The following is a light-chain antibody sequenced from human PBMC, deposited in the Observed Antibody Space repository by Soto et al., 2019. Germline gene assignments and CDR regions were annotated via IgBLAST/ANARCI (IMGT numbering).Light chain of an antibody. V-gene: IGKV3-20*01. J-gene: IGKJ2*01. CDR2: GAS. CDR1: QSVRSSY. CDR3: HHYSNPPPNT. Sequence: EIVLTLSAGTLSLSPGERATLSCRASQSVRSSYLGWYQQKPGQAPRVLIHGASSRATVTPIRFSGSVSGTDFPLTISRLEPEHFAVYFCHHYSNPPPNTFGQGTKVDIK.